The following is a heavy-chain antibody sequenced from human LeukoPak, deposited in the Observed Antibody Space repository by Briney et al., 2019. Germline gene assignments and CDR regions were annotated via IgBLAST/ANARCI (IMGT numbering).Heavy chain of an antibody. D-gene: IGHD3-10*01. Sequence: PGGSLRLSCAASGFTFSSYSMNWVRQAPGKGLEWVSYISDSSSAIYYADSVKGRFTISRDNAKNSLYLQMNSLRADDTAVYYCAREEWFGELFDYWGQGTLATVSS. V-gene: IGHV3-48*04. J-gene: IGHJ4*02. CDR2: ISDSSSAI. CDR3: AREEWFGELFDY. CDR1: GFTFSSYS.